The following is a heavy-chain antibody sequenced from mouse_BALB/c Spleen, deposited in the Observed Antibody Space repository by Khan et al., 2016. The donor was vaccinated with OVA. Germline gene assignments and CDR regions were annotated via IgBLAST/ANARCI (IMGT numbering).Heavy chain of an antibody. CDR1: GFSLTNYG. CDR3: ARGDGYYEDAMDY. CDR2: IWAGGST. D-gene: IGHD2-3*01. V-gene: IGHV2-9*02. J-gene: IGHJ4*01. Sequence: QVQLKESGPGLVAPSQSLSITCTVSGFSLTNYGIHWVRQPPGKGLEWLGVIWAGGSTNYNSALMSRLSISKDNSKSQVFLKMNSLQTDDTAMYYCARGDGYYEDAMDYWGQGTSVTVSS.